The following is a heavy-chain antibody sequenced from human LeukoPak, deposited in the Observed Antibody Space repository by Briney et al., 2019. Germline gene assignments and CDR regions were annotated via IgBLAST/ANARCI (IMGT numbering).Heavy chain of an antibody. V-gene: IGHV3-21*01. J-gene: IGHJ4*02. D-gene: IGHD2-2*02. CDR2: ISSSSSYI. CDR1: GFTFSSYS. Sequence: PGGSLRLSCAASGFTFSSYSMNWVRQAPGKGLEWVSSISSSSSYIYYADSVKGRFTISRDNAKNSLYLQMNRLRAEDTAVYYCARIIPFSRVGPAAIREVGDYWGQGTLVTVSS. CDR3: ARIIPFSRVGPAAIREVGDY.